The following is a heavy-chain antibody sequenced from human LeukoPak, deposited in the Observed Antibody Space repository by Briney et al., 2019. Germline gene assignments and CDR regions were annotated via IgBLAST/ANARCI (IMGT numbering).Heavy chain of an antibody. Sequence: GRSLRLSCAASGFTFSSFAMHWVRQAPGKGLEYLSAIYSDGSRTYYADSVKGRFTISRDNSKNTLYLQMDSLRVEDTAVYYCGGYSSLDHWGQGTLVTVSS. CDR3: GGYSSLDH. J-gene: IGHJ4*02. CDR2: IYSDGSRT. D-gene: IGHD3-22*01. V-gene: IGHV3-64*02. CDR1: GFTFSSFA.